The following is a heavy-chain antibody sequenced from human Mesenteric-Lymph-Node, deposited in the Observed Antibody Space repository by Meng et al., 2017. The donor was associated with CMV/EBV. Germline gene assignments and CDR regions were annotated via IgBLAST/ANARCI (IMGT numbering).Heavy chain of an antibody. V-gene: IGHV3-30*02. J-gene: IGHJ4*02. Sequence: GESLKISCATSGFTFTTYGMHWVRQAPGKGLEWVAFVSYDGRTQHYADSMRGRFTISRDNSQTTVYLQMNSLRPEDTATYYCAKGPSRYSAFVFLDYWGQETLVTVSS. CDR1: GFTFTTYG. D-gene: IGHD2-21*01. CDR2: VSYDGRTQ. CDR3: AKGPSRYSAFVFLDY.